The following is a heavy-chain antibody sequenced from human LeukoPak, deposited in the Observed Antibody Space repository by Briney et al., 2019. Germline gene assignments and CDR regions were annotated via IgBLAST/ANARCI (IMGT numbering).Heavy chain of an antibody. V-gene: IGHV3-21*01. CDR1: GFTFSSYS. D-gene: IGHD2-2*01. CDR2: ISSSSSYI. J-gene: IGHJ4*02. CDR3: ARDGGASYCSSTTIPCKPTTFDY. Sequence: PGGSLRLSCAAFGFTFSSYSMNWVRQAPGKGLEWVSSISSSSSYIYYADSVKGRFTISSDNAKNSLYLQMNSPRAEDTAVYYCARDGGASYCSSTTIPCKPTTFDYWGQGTLVTVSS.